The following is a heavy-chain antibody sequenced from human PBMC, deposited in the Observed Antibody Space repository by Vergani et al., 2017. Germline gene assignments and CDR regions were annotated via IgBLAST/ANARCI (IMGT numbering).Heavy chain of an antibody. J-gene: IGHJ4*02. V-gene: IGHV4-34*01. CDR3: ARGNLRSRYFDY. CDR1: GGSFSGYY. CDR2: INHSGST. D-gene: IGHD4-17*01. Sequence: QVQLQQWGAGLLKPSETLSLTCAVYGGSFSGYYWSWIRQPPGKGLEWIGEINHSGSTNYNPSLKSRVTISVDTSKNQFSLKLSSVTAADTAVYYCARGNLRSRYFDYWGQGTLVTVSS.